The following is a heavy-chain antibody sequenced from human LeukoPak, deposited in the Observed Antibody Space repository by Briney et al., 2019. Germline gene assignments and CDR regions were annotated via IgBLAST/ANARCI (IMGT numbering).Heavy chain of an antibody. Sequence: GGSLRLSCAASGFTFSSYAMSWVRQAPGKGLEWVPAISGSGGSTYYADSVKGRFTISRDNSKNTLYLQMNSLRAEDTAVYYCAKVRRNGDYVENYYYGMDVWGQGTTVTVSS. D-gene: IGHD4-17*01. V-gene: IGHV3-23*01. CDR2: ISGSGGST. J-gene: IGHJ6*02. CDR3: AKVRRNGDYVENYYYGMDV. CDR1: GFTFSSYA.